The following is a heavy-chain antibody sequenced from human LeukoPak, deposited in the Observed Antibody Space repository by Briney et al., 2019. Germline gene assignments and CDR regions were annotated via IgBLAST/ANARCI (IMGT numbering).Heavy chain of an antibody. CDR3: TRDTPGIAASVSGG. D-gene: IGHD6-13*01. Sequence: GESLRLSCTAPGFSVSHNYMNSVRQAPGKGLEWVALIYSGENPHYADSVKGRVTISRDNSKNTLYLQMSSLRVEDTAVYYCTRDTPGIAASVSGGWGQGTLVTVSS. J-gene: IGHJ4*02. V-gene: IGHV3-53*01. CDR2: IYSGENP. CDR1: GFSVSHNY.